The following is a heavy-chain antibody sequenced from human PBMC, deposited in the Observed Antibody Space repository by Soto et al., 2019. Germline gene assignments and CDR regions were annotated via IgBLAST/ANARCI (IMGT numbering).Heavy chain of an antibody. CDR3: AKSDIAVVPAAVVDY. V-gene: IGHV3-23*01. D-gene: IGHD2-2*01. CDR1: GFTFRNYA. J-gene: IGHJ4*02. Sequence: GGSLRLSCAASGFTFRNYAMSWVRQAPGKGLEWVSGISGSGKSTYYADSVKGRFTISRDNSKNTLFLQMNSLRVEDTAMYYCAKSDIAVVPAAVVDYWGQGTQVTVS. CDR2: ISGSGKST.